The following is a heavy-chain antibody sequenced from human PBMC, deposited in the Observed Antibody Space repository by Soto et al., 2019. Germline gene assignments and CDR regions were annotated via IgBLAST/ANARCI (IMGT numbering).Heavy chain of an antibody. V-gene: IGHV1-69*06. Sequence: SVKVSCKASGGTFGSGAITWVRQAPGQGLEWAGRIIPIFGTTNYAQNLQGRVTISADKSTLTSYMELHSLTSDDTALYYCARDRTDSGYYTNWLDPWGQGTQVTVSS. D-gene: IGHD3-22*01. CDR2: IIPIFGTT. CDR3: ARDRTDSGYYTNWLDP. CDR1: GGTFGSGA. J-gene: IGHJ5*02.